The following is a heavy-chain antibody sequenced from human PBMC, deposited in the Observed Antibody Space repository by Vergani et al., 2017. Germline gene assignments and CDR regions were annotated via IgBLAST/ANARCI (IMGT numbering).Heavy chain of an antibody. J-gene: IGHJ6*03. D-gene: IGHD5-24*01. V-gene: IGHV3-30*18. CDR1: GFSFCSHA. CDR3: AKAGSVTSGGLQYNGYMGV. CDR2: ISNDGSKK. Sequence: QVQLAESGGGRVQPGRSLRLSCAASGFSFCSHAIHWVRQAPGKGLEWVAVISNDGSKKYYADSVKGRFTISRDNSKTTLDLQMNSLRTQETAVYYCAKAGSVTSGGLQYNGYMGVWGTGTTVTVS.